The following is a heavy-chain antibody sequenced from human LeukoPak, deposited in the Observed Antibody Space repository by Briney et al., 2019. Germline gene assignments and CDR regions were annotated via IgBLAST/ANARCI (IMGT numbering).Heavy chain of an antibody. V-gene: IGHV1-2*02. CDR3: ARGPVTTAGYFDY. Sequence: ASVKVSCKASGYTFTGYYMHWVRQAPGQGLEWMGWINPNSGGTNYAQKFQGRVTITRDTSISTAYMELSRLRSDDTAVYYCARGPVTTAGYFDYWGQGTLVTVSS. J-gene: IGHJ4*02. CDR2: INPNSGGT. CDR1: GYTFTGYY. D-gene: IGHD4-17*01.